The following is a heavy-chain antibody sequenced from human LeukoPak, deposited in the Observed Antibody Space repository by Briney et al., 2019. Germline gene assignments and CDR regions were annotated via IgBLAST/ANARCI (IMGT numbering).Heavy chain of an antibody. CDR1: GFTFSSYS. CDR2: ISSSSSYI. J-gene: IGHJ3*02. D-gene: IGHD2-2*01. CDR3: ARSGDTWVVVPAVSSYDAFDI. V-gene: IGHV3-21*01. Sequence: GGSLRLSCAASGFTFSSYSMNWVRQAPGKGLEWVSSISSSSSYIYYADSVKGRFTISRDNAENSLYLQMNSLRAEDTAVYYCARSGDTWVVVPAVSSYDAFDIWGQGTMVTVSS.